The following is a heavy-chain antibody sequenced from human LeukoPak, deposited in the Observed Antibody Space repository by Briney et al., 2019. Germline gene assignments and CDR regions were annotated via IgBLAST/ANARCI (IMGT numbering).Heavy chain of an antibody. CDR1: VHAFPHYA. CDR3: ARDYADYVGFFFIDH. Sequence: GGCLRLSRASSVHAFPHYAKLWVPLASAKGLEWVSYIRVSGGSTYYADSAKSRFTISRDNSKNTLYLQMNSLRAEDTAVYYCARDYADYVGFFFIDHWGQGTLVTVSS. J-gene: IGHJ4*02. CDR2: IRVSGGST. V-gene: IGHV3-23*01. D-gene: IGHD4-17*01.